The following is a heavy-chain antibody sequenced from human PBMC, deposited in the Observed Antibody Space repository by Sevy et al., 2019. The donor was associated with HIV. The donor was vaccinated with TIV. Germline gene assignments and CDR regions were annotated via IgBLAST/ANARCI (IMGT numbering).Heavy chain of an antibody. J-gene: IGHJ4*02. Sequence: ASVKVCCEASGFSFTAYFIHWVQQAPGQGLEWMGWINPNSGGTNYAQKFQGRVTMTSDASISAAYMELTSLTSDDTAVYYCARDRFIFGSGPPDSWGQGTLVTVSS. CDR3: ARDRFIFGSGPPDS. CDR2: INPNSGGT. D-gene: IGHD2-15*01. CDR1: GFSFTAYF. V-gene: IGHV1-2*02.